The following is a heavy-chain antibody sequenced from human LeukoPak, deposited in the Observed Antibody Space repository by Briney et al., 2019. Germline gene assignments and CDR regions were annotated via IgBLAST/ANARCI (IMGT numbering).Heavy chain of an antibody. J-gene: IGHJ4*02. CDR1: GGSISTYY. Sequence: PSETLSLTCTVSGGSISTYYWSWIRQPPGKGLEWIGFIYPSGSTNYNPSLKSRVTISVDTSKNQFSLKLSSVTAADTAVYYCARRGITGTWYYFDYWGQGTLVTVSS. D-gene: IGHD1/OR15-1a*01. CDR2: IYPSGST. CDR3: ARRGITGTWYYFDY. V-gene: IGHV4-59*01.